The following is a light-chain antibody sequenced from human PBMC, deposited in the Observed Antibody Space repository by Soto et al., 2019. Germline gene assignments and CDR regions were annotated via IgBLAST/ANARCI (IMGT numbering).Light chain of an antibody. CDR3: QQFNSYPPSLT. CDR1: QGSSSA. V-gene: IGKV1-13*02. Sequence: AIQLTQSPSSLSASVGDRVTITCRASQGSSSALAWYQQKPGKAPKLLIYDASSLESGVPSRFSGSGSGTDFTLTISSLQPEDFAAYYCQQFNSYPPSLTFGGGTKVEIK. CDR2: DAS. J-gene: IGKJ4*01.